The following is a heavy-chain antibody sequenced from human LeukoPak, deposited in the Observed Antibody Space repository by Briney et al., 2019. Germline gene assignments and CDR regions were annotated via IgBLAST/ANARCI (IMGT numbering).Heavy chain of an antibody. CDR3: ARLGQYGDYEVVASTDAFDI. V-gene: IGHV4-59*01. D-gene: IGHD4-17*01. CDR1: GGSISSYY. CDR2: IYYSGST. Sequence: SETLSLTCTVSGGSISSYYWSWIRQPPGKGLEWIGYIYYSGSTNYNPSLKSRVTISVDTSKNQFSLKLSSVTAADTAVYYCARLGQYGDYEVVASTDAFDIWGQGTMVTVSS. J-gene: IGHJ3*02.